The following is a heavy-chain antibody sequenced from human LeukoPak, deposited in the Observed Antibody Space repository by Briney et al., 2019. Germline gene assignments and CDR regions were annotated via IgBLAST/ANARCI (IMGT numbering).Heavy chain of an antibody. V-gene: IGHV4-59*01. D-gene: IGHD3-10*01. CDR1: GGSISSYY. Sequence: SETLSLTCTVPGGSISSYYWSWIRQPPGKGLEWIGYIYYSGSTNYNPSLKSRVTISVDTSKNQFSLKLSSVTAADTAVYYCARAPRFGRFDPWGQGTLVTVSS. CDR2: IYYSGST. J-gene: IGHJ5*02. CDR3: ARAPRFGRFDP.